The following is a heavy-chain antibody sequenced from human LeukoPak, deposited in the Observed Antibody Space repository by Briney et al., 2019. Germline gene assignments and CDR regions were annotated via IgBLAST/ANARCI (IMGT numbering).Heavy chain of an antibody. Sequence: GASVKVSCKASGYTFTSCGISWVRQARGQGLEWMGWISAYNGNTNYAQKLQGRVTMTTDTSTSTAYMELRSLRSDDTAVYYCAREKPRLWFGEPSRDAFDIWGQGTMVTVSS. CDR3: AREKPRLWFGEPSRDAFDI. D-gene: IGHD3-10*01. J-gene: IGHJ3*02. V-gene: IGHV1-18*01. CDR2: ISAYNGNT. CDR1: GYTFTSCG.